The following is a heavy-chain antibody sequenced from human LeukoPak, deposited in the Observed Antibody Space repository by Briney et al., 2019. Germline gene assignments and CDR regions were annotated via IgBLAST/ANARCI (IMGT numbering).Heavy chain of an antibody. CDR3: AKGLYNWNYLGAFDI. Sequence: GGSLSLSCAASGFTFSSYAMSWVRQAPGKGLEWVTAFSGSGGSTYYADSVKGRFTISRDNSKNTLYLQMNSLRAEDTAVYYCAKGLYNWNYLGAFDIWGQGTMVTVSS. J-gene: IGHJ3*02. CDR2: FSGSGGST. CDR1: GFTFSSYA. V-gene: IGHV3-23*01. D-gene: IGHD1-7*01.